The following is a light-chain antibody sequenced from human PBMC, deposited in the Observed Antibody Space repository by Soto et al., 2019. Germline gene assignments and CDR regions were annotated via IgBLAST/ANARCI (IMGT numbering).Light chain of an antibody. CDR2: EVN. V-gene: IGLV2-14*01. CDR3: SSYAGSNNFVV. CDR1: SSDIGAYDY. J-gene: IGLJ2*01. Sequence: QSALTQPASLSGSPGQSITISCTGTSSDIGAYDYVSWFQQHPGKAPKLMISEVNNRPSGVSNRFSGSKSGNTAYLTISGLQVEDEADYYCSSYAGSNNFVVFGGGTKVTVL.